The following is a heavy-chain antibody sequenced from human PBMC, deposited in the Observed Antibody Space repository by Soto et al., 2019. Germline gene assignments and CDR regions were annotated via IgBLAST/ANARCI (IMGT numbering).Heavy chain of an antibody. CDR3: ARILGSKPQAWPVEN. V-gene: IGHV4-38-2*01. CDR1: GYSISSGYY. Sequence: PSETLSLTCAVSGYSISSGYYWGWIRQPPGKGLEWLGSFYHSERTNHNPSLKSRVTISVDTSKNQFSLNLSSETAADTAVNYCARILGSKPQAWPVENWGQGPLVTVSS. D-gene: IGHD2-8*02. J-gene: IGHJ4*02. CDR2: FYHSERT.